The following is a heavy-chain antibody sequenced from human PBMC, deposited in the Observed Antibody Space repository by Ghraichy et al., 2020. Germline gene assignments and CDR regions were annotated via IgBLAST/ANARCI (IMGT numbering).Heavy chain of an antibody. CDR1: GGSISSYY. D-gene: IGHD6-13*01. Sequence: LSLTCTVSGGSISSYYWSWIRQPPGKGLEWIGYIYYSGSTNYNPSLKSRVTISVDTSKNQFSLKLSSVTAADTAVYYCARGSRYGKTYYYYYYMDVWGKGTTVTVSS. CDR3: ARGSRYGKTYYYYYYMDV. CDR2: IYYSGST. J-gene: IGHJ6*03. V-gene: IGHV4-59*01.